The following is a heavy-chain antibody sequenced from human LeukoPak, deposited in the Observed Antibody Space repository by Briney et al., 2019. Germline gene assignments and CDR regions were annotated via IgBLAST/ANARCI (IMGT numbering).Heavy chain of an antibody. J-gene: IGHJ1*01. Sequence: ASVKVSCKAAGSTFTHFGFIWVRQAPGQGLEWMGWVSTYNGDTDYAKKFKDRVTMTTESSTQTTFMELRNLRSDDTAVYYCARAESMALYFLYWGQGTLVSVSS. D-gene: IGHD1-14*01. CDR1: GSTFTHFG. CDR3: ARAESMALYFLY. V-gene: IGHV1-18*01. CDR2: VSTYNGDT.